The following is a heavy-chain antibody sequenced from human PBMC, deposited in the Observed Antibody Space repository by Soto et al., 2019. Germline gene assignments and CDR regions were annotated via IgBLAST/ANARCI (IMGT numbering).Heavy chain of an antibody. J-gene: IGHJ6*03. CDR3: ATGPVPAAGTGGYYYYYMDV. V-gene: IGHV1-24*01. Sequence: ASVKVSCTVSGYTLTELSMHWVRQAPGKGLEWMGGFDPEDGETIYAQKFQGRVTMTEDTSTDTAYMELSSLRSEDTAVYYCATGPVPAAGTGGYYYYYMDVWGKGTTVTVSS. CDR2: FDPEDGET. D-gene: IGHD6-13*01. CDR1: GYTLTELS.